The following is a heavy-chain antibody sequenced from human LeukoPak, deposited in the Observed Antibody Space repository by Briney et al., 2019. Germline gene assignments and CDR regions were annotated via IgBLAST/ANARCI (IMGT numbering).Heavy chain of an antibody. CDR2: ISSSGSSL. Sequence: PGGSLRLSCAASGFNFSDYYMSWIRQSPGKGLEWISYISSSGSSLYYVDSVRGRFTISRDNAKNSLYLQMNSLRAEDTAVYYCAGIPDYYDSPGYYYYMDVWGKGTTVTVSS. J-gene: IGHJ6*03. D-gene: IGHD3-22*01. V-gene: IGHV3-11*01. CDR1: GFNFSDYY. CDR3: AGIPDYYDSPGYYYYMDV.